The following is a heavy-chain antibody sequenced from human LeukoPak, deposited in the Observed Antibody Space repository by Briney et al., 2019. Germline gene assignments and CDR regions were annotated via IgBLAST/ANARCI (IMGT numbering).Heavy chain of an antibody. CDR1: GGTFISYA. Sequence: ASVKVSCKASGGTFISYAISWVRQAPGQGLEWMGSIIPIFGIANYAQKFQGRVTITADKSTSTAYMELSSLRSEDTAVYHCARVAEYDSSGYRFDYWGQGTLVTVSS. V-gene: IGHV1-69*04. D-gene: IGHD3-22*01. J-gene: IGHJ4*02. CDR3: ARVAEYDSSGYRFDY. CDR2: IIPIFGIA.